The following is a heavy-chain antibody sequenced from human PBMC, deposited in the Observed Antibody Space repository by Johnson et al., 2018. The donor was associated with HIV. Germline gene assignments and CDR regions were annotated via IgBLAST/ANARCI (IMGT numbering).Heavy chain of an antibody. Sequence: VQLVESGGGVVQPGMSLRVSCAASGFTFSSYAMHWVRQAPGRGLEWVANIKQDGSEKYYVDSLKGRFTISRDNAKNSLYLQMNSLRAEDTAVYYCARDDDYSKVRAFDIWGQGTMVTVSS. V-gene: IGHV3-7*01. D-gene: IGHD4-11*01. J-gene: IGHJ3*02. CDR3: ARDDDYSKVRAFDI. CDR2: IKQDGSEK. CDR1: GFTFSSYA.